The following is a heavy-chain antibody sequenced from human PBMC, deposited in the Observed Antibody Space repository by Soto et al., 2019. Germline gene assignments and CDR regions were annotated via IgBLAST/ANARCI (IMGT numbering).Heavy chain of an antibody. CDR1: GGSISSSSYY. J-gene: IGHJ4*02. CDR3: VRLSGSPIVVVPAAIDY. CDR2: IYYSGRT. Sequence: SETLSLTCTVSGGSISSSSYYWGWIRQPPGKGLEWIGSIYYSGRTYYNPSLKSRVTISVDTSKNQFSLKLSSVTAADTAVYYCVRLSGSPIVVVPAAIDYWGQGALVTVSS. V-gene: IGHV4-39*01. D-gene: IGHD2-2*01.